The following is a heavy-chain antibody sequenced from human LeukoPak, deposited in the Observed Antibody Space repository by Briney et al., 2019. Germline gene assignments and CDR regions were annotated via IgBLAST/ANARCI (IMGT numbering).Heavy chain of an antibody. J-gene: IGHJ4*02. CDR3: ARGEYYDSSGYYYDY. CDR1: GFTFSSYS. CDR2: ISSSSSYI. V-gene: IGHV3-21*01. Sequence: GGSLRLSCAASGFTFSSYSMNWVRQAPGKGLEWVSSISSSSSYIYYADSVKGRFTISRDNAKNSLYLQMNSLRAEDTAVYYCARGEYYDSSGYYYDYWGQGTLVTVSS. D-gene: IGHD3-22*01.